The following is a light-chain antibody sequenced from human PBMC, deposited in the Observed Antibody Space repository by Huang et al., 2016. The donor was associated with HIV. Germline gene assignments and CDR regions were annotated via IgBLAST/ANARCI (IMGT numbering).Light chain of an antibody. CDR2: WAA. V-gene: IGKV3-20*01. CDR3: QQYGSSRWT. CDR1: PSVSSSY. Sequence: EIVLTQSPGTLSLSPGERATLSCRASPSVSSSYLAWYQQKPGQTPQRLMYWAASKATGIPDRFSGSGSGTDFTLTISRLEPEDFAVYYCQQYGSSRWTFGQGTKVEIK. J-gene: IGKJ1*01.